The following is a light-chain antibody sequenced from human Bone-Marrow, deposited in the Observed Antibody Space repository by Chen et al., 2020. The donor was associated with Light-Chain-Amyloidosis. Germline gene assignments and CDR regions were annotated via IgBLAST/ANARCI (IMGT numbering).Light chain of an antibody. CDR2: DVS. Sequence: SALTQPTAVCGCPGKPVSISCTGTSSDVGGYNYVSWYQQHPGKAPKPMIYDVSKRPSGVPDRFSGSKSGNTASLTISGLQAEDEADYYCCSYAGSYAYVFGTGTKVTVL. J-gene: IGLJ1*01. V-gene: IGLV2-11*01. CDR3: CSYAGSYAYV. CDR1: SSDVGGYNY.